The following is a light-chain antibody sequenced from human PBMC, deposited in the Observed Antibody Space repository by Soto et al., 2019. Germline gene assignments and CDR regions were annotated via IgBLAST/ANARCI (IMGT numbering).Light chain of an antibody. CDR1: QTISSW. Sequence: VHMSLTHYTLAGYVGDSVTITCRASQTISSWLAWYQQKPGKAPKLLIYKASTLKSGVPSRFSGSGSGTDFTLTISSLQPDDFATYYCQQYNSWPETFGEGTKVDI. V-gene: IGKV1-5*03. CDR2: KAS. CDR3: QQYNSWPET. J-gene: IGKJ1*01.